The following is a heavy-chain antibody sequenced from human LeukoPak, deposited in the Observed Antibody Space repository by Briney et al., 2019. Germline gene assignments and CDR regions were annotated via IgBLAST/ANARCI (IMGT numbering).Heavy chain of an antibody. V-gene: IGHV3-53*01. J-gene: IGHJ4*02. CDR1: GFTFSINY. CDR3: ASRDAYNNAY. Sequence: AGSLRLSCAASGFTFSINYMTWVRQAPGKGLEWVSIIYSGGTTYYADSVKGRLTMSRDNSKSTLYPQMNALRTEDTAVYYCASRDAYNNAYWGQGTLVTVSS. CDR2: IYSGGTT. D-gene: IGHD5-24*01.